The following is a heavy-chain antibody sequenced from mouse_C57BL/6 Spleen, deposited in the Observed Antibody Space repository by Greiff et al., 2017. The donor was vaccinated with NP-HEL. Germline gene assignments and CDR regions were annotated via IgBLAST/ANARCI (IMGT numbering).Heavy chain of an antibody. J-gene: IGHJ2*01. CDR3: ARSRGSLDY. CDR1: GYAFTSYW. V-gene: IGHV1-52*01. Sequence: QVQLQQPFAELVRPGAEGKGGGRVSGYAFTSYWMHWVKQRPIQGLEWIGNISHSDSETLYNQKFKDKATLTVDKSSSTAYMQLSSLTSEDSAVYYCARSRGSLDYWGQGTTLTVSS. CDR2: ISHSDSET. D-gene: IGHD1-1*01.